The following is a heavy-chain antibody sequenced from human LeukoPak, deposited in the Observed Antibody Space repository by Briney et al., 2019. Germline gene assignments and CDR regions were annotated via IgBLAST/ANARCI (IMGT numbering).Heavy chain of an antibody. V-gene: IGHV4-30-4*01. CDR1: GASVSSGAYH. CDR2: SGNT. J-gene: IGHJ4*02. Sequence: SETLSLTCTVSGASVSSGAYHWSWIRPAPGKGLEWIGYSGNTNYSPSLNSRVTISVDTSKNQFSLRLTSVTVADTAVYFCATYYGDRGGSGHWGQGTLVTVSS. CDR3: ATYYGDRGGSGH. D-gene: IGHD3-10*01.